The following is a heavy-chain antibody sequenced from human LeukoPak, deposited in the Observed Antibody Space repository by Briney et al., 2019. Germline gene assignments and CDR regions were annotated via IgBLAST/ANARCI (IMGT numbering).Heavy chain of an antibody. D-gene: IGHD2-2*01. CDR3: ARRGSSSWTAID. CDR2: IYYSGST. Sequence: PSETLSLTCTVSGGSISSYYWSWIRQPPGKGLEWIGYIYYSGSTNYNPSLKSRVTISVDTSKNQFSLKLSSVTAADTAVYYCARRGSSSWTAIDWGQGTLVTVSS. CDR1: GGSISSYY. J-gene: IGHJ4*02. V-gene: IGHV4-59*08.